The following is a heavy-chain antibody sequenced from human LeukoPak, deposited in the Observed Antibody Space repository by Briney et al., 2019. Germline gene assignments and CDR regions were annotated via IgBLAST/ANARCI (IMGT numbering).Heavy chain of an antibody. V-gene: IGHV3-15*01. J-gene: IGHJ4*02. CDR1: GFTFRNSW. Sequence: GGSLRLSCAASGFTFRNSWMHWVRQAPGKGLEWVGRIKSKTDGGTTDYAAPVQGRFTISRDDSKNTLYLQMNSLKTEDTAVYYCTSVSGYEGLFDDWGQGTPVTVSS. CDR3: TSVSGYEGLFDD. CDR2: IKSKTDGGTT. D-gene: IGHD5-12*01.